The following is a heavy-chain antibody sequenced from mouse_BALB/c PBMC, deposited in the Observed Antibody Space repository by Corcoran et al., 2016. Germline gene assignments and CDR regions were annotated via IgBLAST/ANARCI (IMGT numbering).Heavy chain of an antibody. CDR2: INTYTGEP. CDR3: AREPRAMDY. V-gene: IGHV9-3-1*01. CDR1: GYTFTNYG. Sequence: QIQLVQSGPELKKPGETVKISCKASGYTFTNYGMNWVKQAPGKGLKLMGWINTYTGEPTYADDFKGRFAFSLETSASTAYLQINNLKNEDTATYFCAREPRAMDYGGQGTAATVSS. J-gene: IGHJ4*01.